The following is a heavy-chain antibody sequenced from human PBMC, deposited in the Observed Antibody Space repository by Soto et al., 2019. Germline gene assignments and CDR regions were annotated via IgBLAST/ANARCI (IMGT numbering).Heavy chain of an antibody. J-gene: IGHJ4*02. CDR3: AGGGHVVVVTAALDY. CDR1: GDTFTDYY. D-gene: IGHD2-21*02. CDR2: VNPSGGHT. V-gene: IGHV1-46*01. Sequence: QVQLVQSGAEVKKPGASVKVSCKASGDTFTDYYIHWVRQAPGQGLEWMETVNPSGGHTTYAQHFLGRMTMTRDTSTSTLYMELTSLTSEDTAVYYCAGGGHVVVVTAALDYWGQGTLVTVSS.